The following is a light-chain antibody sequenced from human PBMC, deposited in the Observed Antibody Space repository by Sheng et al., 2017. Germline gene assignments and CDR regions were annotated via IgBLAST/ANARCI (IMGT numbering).Light chain of an antibody. CDR3: HQYGSSPWT. V-gene: IGKV3-20*01. Sequence: EIVLTQSSATLSLSPGERATLSCRASQSVSSSYLAWYQQKPGQAPRFLIYGASSRATGIPDRFSGSGSGTDFTLTIRRLEPEDFAVYYCHQYGSSPWTFGQGTKVEIK. CDR1: QSVSSSY. J-gene: IGKJ1*01. CDR2: GAS.